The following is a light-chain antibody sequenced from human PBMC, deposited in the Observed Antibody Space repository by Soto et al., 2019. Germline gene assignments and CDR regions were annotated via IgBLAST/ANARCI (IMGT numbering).Light chain of an antibody. J-gene: IGKJ5*01. CDR3: QHRSNWPPRRT. V-gene: IGKV3-11*01. CDR2: ATY. CDR1: QGVTSY. Sequence: VLTQSADPQSLWPREGATLSCRARQGVTSYLAWCQHKPGQAPRLIXYATYXRATETPDSFRGSGSGTEFILTISRLEPEVSAVYYCQHRSNWPPRRTFGQGTRLEIK.